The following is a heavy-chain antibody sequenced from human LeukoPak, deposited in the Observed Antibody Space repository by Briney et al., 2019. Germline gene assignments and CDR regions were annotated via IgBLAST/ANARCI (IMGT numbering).Heavy chain of an antibody. CDR3: ARDQWGSSPYGMDV. V-gene: IGHV3-30-3*01. CDR2: ISYDGSNK. D-gene: IGHD6-13*01. Sequence: GRSLRLSCAASGFTFSSYAMHWVRQAPGKGLEWVAVISYDGSNKYYADSVKGRFTISRDNSKNTLYLQMNTLSAEDTAVYYCARDQWGSSPYGMDVWGQGTTVTVSS. J-gene: IGHJ6*02. CDR1: GFTFSSYA.